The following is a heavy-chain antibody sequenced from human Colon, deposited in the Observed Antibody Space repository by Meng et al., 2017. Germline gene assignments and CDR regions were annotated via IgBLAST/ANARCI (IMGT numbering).Heavy chain of an antibody. CDR2: IIPIFGTA. CDR3: SRGRDSSGSYCFDY. D-gene: IGHD3-22*01. J-gene: IGHJ4*02. V-gene: IGHV1-69*05. Sequence: SVPVSCQASGGIFCSYAISWVRQAPGQALEGMGGIIPIFGTANYAQKFRGRVTITTDESTSTAYIELSSLRSEDTAVYYGSRGRDSSGSYCFDYWGQGTLVTVSS. CDR1: GGIFCSYA.